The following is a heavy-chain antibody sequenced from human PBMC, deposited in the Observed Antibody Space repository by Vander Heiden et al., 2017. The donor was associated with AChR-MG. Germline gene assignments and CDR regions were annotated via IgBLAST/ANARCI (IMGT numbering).Heavy chain of an antibody. D-gene: IGHD2-21*02. V-gene: IGHV3-9*01. Sequence: EVQLVESGGALVQPDRSLRLPCAASGVTFDDYAMHWVRQAPGKGLEWVSGISWNSDKIVYADSVKGRFTISRDNAKNSLYLQMNSLRAEDTALYYCAKDEGGDPYYYYMDVWGKGTTVTVSS. CDR3: AKDEGGDPYYYYMDV. CDR2: ISWNSDKI. J-gene: IGHJ6*03. CDR1: GVTFDDYA.